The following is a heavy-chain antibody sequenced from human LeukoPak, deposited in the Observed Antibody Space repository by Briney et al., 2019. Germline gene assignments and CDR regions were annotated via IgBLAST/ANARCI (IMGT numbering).Heavy chain of an antibody. J-gene: IGHJ4*02. CDR2: INHSGST. V-gene: IGHV4-34*01. CDR3: ASPPTRYSSSWFLY. D-gene: IGHD6-13*01. CDR1: GDYFSGYY. Sequence: PSETLSLTCAVHGDYFSGYYWSWIRQPPGKGLEWIGEINHSGSTNYNPSLKSRVTISVDTSKNQFSLKLSSVTAADTAVYYCASPPTRYSSSWFLYWGQGTLVTVSS.